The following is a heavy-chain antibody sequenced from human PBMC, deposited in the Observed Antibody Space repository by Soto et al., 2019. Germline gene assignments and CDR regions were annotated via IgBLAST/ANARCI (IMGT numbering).Heavy chain of an antibody. J-gene: IGHJ5*02. V-gene: IGHV4-59*08. CDR3: ARVLRFLEYWFDP. Sequence: SETLSLTCTVSGGSISSYYWSWIRQPPGKGLEWIGYIYYSGSTYYNPSLKSRVTISVDTSKNQFSLKLSSVTAADTAVYYCARVLRFLEYWFDPWGQGTLVTVSS. CDR2: IYYSGST. D-gene: IGHD3-3*01. CDR1: GGSISSYY.